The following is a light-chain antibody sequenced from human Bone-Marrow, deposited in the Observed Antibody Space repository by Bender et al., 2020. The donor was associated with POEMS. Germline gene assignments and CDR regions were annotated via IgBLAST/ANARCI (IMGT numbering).Light chain of an antibody. CDR1: SSDVGAYSY. V-gene: IGLV2-14*03. CDR3: SSYTRSDTLV. J-gene: IGLJ2*01. Sequence: QSGLTQPASVSGSPGQSIAISCTGTSSDVGAYSYVSWYQQHPGKAPILMIYDVSFRPSGVSHRFSGSKSGNTASLTISGLQAEDEADYYCSSYTRSDTLVFGGGTKLTVL. CDR2: DVS.